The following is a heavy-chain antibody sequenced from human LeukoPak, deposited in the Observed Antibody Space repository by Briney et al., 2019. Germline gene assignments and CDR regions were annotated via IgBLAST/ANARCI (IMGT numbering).Heavy chain of an antibody. CDR3: AIPSGSYSYFDY. CDR2: MNPNSGNT. CDR1: GYTSTSYD. Sequence: ASVKVSCKASGYTSTSYDINWVRQATGQGLEWMGWMNPNSGNTGYAQKFQGRVTMTRNTSISTAYMELSSLRSEDTAVYYCAIPSGSYSYFDYWGQGTLVTVSS. J-gene: IGHJ4*02. V-gene: IGHV1-8*01. D-gene: IGHD3-10*01.